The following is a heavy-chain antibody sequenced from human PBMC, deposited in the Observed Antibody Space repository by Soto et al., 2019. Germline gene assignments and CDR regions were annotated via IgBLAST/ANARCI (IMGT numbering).Heavy chain of an antibody. Sequence: VSLRLSFSASVVPFISYCMHWVRPAPGKGLVWVSRINSDGSSTSYADSVKGRFTISRDNAKNTLYLQMNSLRAEDTAVYYCARDWFGVFYYYYGMDGWGQGNTVTVS. D-gene: IGHD3-10*01. CDR2: INSDGSST. V-gene: IGHV3-74*01. J-gene: IGHJ6*02. CDR3: ARDWFGVFYYYYGMDG. CDR1: VVPFISYC.